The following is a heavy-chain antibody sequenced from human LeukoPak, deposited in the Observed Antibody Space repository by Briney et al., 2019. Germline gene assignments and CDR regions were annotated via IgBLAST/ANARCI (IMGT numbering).Heavy chain of an antibody. CDR3: ARWSTVNPAYYYGMDV. V-gene: IGHV1-18*01. D-gene: IGHD4-17*01. J-gene: IGHJ6*02. Sequence: ASVKVFCKASGYTFSSYGIAWVRQAPGQGLEWLGWITAYNGYTRHAQKVQGRVTVTIDTPTSTGHMELRSLRSDDTAVYYCARWSTVNPAYYYGMDVWGQGTTVIVSS. CDR2: ITAYNGYT. CDR1: GYTFSSYG.